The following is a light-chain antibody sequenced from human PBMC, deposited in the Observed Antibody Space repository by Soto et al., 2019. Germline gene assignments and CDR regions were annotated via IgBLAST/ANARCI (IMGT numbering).Light chain of an antibody. Sequence: EIVMTQSPATLSVSPGERATLSCRASQTVSSNLAWYQQKPVQAPRLLIYGASTRATGIPARFSGSGSGTEFTVTISSLQSEDLAVYYCQQYSNWPLTFGGGTKVEIK. CDR2: GAS. V-gene: IGKV3-15*01. J-gene: IGKJ4*01. CDR3: QQYSNWPLT. CDR1: QTVSSN.